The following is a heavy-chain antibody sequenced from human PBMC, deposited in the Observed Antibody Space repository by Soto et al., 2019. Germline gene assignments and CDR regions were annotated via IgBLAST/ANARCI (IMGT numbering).Heavy chain of an antibody. CDR1: GGSFTGYS. CDR3: ARNRAFDI. J-gene: IGHJ3*02. CDR2: INHRGST. V-gene: IGHV4-34*01. Sequence: QVQLQQWGAGLLKPSETLSLTCAVYGGSFTGYSWSWIRQSPGKGLEWIGEINHRGSTPYNPSLKSRVTIAGDTSKNQFSLNLSSVTAADTAVYYCARNRAFDIWGQGTMVTVSS.